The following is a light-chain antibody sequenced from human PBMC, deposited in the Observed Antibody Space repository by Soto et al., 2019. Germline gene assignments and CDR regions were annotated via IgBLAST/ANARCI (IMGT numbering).Light chain of an antibody. V-gene: IGKV3-15*01. CDR1: QSVTNN. CDR2: GAS. J-gene: IGKJ1*01. Sequence: EIVMTQSPDALSVSPVERSTLSCRASQSVTNNLAWYQQKPGQAPRLLIYGASTRTIAIPARFSGSGSGTDFTLTISSLQSEDFAVYYCQQYNNWPRTFGQGTKVE. CDR3: QQYNNWPRT.